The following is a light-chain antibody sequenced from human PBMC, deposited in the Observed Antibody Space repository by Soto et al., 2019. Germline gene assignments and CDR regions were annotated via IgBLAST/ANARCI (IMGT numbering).Light chain of an antibody. CDR3: QHYNTYSWT. CDR1: QTISSW. V-gene: IGKV1-5*01. J-gene: IGKJ1*01. CDR2: DAS. Sequence: DIQMTQSPSTLSASVGDRVTITCRASQTISSWLAWYQQKPGKAPKLLIYDASSLAGGVPSRFSGSGSATEFTLTISSLQPDDSATYYCQHYNTYSWTFGQGTKVEI.